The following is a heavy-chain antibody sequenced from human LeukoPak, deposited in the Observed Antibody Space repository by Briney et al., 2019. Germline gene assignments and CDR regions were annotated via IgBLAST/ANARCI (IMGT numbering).Heavy chain of an antibody. V-gene: IGHV4-4*07. Sequence: PSQTLSLTCTVSGGPISSYYWSWIRQPAGKGLEWIGHIYTSGSTNYNLSLKSRVTMSVDTSKNQFSLKLSSVTAADTAVYYCARDRYDSSGYHLHMDVWGKGTTVTVSS. CDR2: IYTSGST. CDR1: GGPISSYY. J-gene: IGHJ6*03. CDR3: ARDRYDSSGYHLHMDV. D-gene: IGHD3-22*01.